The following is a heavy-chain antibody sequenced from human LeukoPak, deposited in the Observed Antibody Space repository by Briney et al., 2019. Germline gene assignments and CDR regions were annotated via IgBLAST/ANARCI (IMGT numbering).Heavy chain of an antibody. CDR1: GFTFSSYG. CDR3: AKETNAVTGRAYFDY. Sequence: GGSLRLSCAASGFTFSSYGMHWVRQAPGKGLEWVAVISSDGSNKYYADSVKGRFTISRDNSKNTLYLQMNSLRAEDTAVYYCAKETNAVTGRAYFDYWGQGALVTVSS. J-gene: IGHJ4*02. D-gene: IGHD6-19*01. V-gene: IGHV3-30*18. CDR2: ISSDGSNK.